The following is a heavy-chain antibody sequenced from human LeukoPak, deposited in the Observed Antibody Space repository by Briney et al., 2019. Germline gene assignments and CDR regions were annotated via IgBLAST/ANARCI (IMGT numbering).Heavy chain of an antibody. Sequence: PGGSLRLSCAASGFTFSSYGMHWVRQAPGKGLEWVAFIRYDGSNKYYADSVKGRFTISRDNSKNTLYLQMNSLRAEDAAVYYCANQDSGYDCLDYWGQGTLVTVSS. D-gene: IGHD5-12*01. CDR2: IRYDGSNK. V-gene: IGHV3-30*02. J-gene: IGHJ4*02. CDR3: ANQDSGYDCLDY. CDR1: GFTFSSYG.